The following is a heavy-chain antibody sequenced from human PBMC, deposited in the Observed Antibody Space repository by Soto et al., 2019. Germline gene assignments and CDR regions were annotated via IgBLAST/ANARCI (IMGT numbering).Heavy chain of an antibody. J-gene: IGHJ6*02. D-gene: IGHD3-3*01. Sequence: SVKVSCKASGGTFSSYAISWVRQAPGQGLEWMGGIIPIFGTANYAQKFQGRVTITADESTSTAYMELSSLRSEDTAVYYCARDYDFWRGPGAGYYYGMDVWGQGTTVTVSS. V-gene: IGHV1-69*13. CDR1: GGTFSSYA. CDR2: IIPIFGTA. CDR3: ARDYDFWRGPGAGYYYGMDV.